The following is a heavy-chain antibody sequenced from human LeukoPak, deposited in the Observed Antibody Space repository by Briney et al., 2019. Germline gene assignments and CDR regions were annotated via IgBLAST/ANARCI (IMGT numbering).Heavy chain of an antibody. CDR2: MNPNSGGR. D-gene: IGHD1-26*01. Sequence: ASVKVSCKASGYTFTGYYMHWVRQAPGQGLDWMGWMNPNSGGRNYPHKFHGRVTITRDTSISTAYMELSRLRSDDTAVYYCARGWIVGDTPPGYWGQGTLVTVSS. CDR1: GYTFTGYY. V-gene: IGHV1-2*07. J-gene: IGHJ4*02. CDR3: ARGWIVGDTPPGY.